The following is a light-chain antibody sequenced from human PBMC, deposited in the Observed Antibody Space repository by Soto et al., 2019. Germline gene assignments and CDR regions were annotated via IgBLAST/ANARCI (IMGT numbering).Light chain of an antibody. CDR2: DAS. V-gene: IGKV1-5*01. Sequence: DIQMTQSPSTLSASVGDRVTIACRASQSISSWLDWYQQKPGKAPKLLIYDASSLDSGVPSRFSGSGSGTEFTLTISSLQPDDFATYYVQQYNSYSWTFGQGTKVEIK. CDR3: QQYNSYSWT. CDR1: QSISSW. J-gene: IGKJ1*01.